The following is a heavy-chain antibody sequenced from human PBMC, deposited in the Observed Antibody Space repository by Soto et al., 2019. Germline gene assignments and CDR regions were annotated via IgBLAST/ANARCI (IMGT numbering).Heavy chain of an antibody. J-gene: IGHJ2*01. CDR2: ISYDGDYK. CDR3: AKGTTVTPWRYLDL. CDR1: RFTFSSYG. V-gene: IGHV3-30*18. Sequence: QEQLVESGGGVVQPGRSLRLSCEASRFTFSSYGMHWVRQAPGKGLEWVAVISYDGDYKNYADSEKGRFTISRDNSKNTLYLHMNSLRGEDTAVYYCAKGTTVTPWRYLDLWGRGTLVSVSS. D-gene: IGHD4-17*01.